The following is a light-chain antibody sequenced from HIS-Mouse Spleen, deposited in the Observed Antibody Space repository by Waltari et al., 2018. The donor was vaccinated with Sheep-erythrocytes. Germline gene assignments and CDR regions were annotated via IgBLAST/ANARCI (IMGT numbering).Light chain of an antibody. Sequence: QSALTQPASVSGSPGQSITIPCTGTSRDVGSSNLVSRYQQQPGKAPKLLIYEGSKRPSGVSNRFSGSKSGNTASLTISGLQAEDEADYYCCSYAGSSTPWVFGGGTKLTVL. CDR3: CSYAGSSTPWV. V-gene: IGLV2-23*01. CDR1: SRDVGSSNL. J-gene: IGLJ3*02. CDR2: EGS.